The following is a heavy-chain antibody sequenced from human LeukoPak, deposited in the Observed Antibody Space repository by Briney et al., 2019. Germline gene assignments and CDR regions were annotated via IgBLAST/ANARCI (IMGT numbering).Heavy chain of an antibody. CDR3: ARPTFYAYVWGSSQGAFDI. D-gene: IGHD3-16*01. Sequence: ASVKVSCRASGYTFTSYGISWVRQAPGQGPEWMGWISAYNGNTNYAQRLQGRVTMTTDTSTSTAYMELRSLRFDDTAVYYCARPTFYAYVWGSSQGAFDIWGQGTMVTVSS. CDR2: ISAYNGNT. CDR1: GYTFTSYG. J-gene: IGHJ3*02. V-gene: IGHV1-18*01.